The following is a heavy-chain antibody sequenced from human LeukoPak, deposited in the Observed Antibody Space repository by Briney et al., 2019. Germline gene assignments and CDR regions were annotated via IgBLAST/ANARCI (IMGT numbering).Heavy chain of an antibody. V-gene: IGHV3-11*04. CDR3: ARVRDENWFDP. J-gene: IGHJ5*02. CDR2: ISSSGSTI. CDR1: GFTLSDYY. Sequence: SGGSLRLSCAASGFTLSDYYMSWIRQAPGKGLEWVSYISSSGSTIYYADSVKGRFTISRDNAKNSLYLQMNSLRAEDTAVYYCARVRDENWFDPWGQGTLVTVSS.